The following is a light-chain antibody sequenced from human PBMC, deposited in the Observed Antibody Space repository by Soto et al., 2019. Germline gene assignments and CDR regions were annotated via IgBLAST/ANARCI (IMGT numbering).Light chain of an antibody. CDR3: SSYTITSALYV. CDR1: SGGVGGYNY. V-gene: IGLV2-14*01. J-gene: IGLJ1*01. Sequence: QSALTQPAYVPGSPGQSITSSCTGTSGGVGGYNYVSWYQQHPGKAHKLRTYKVSKRPSGVSQRSSRSKSGNTASLTIPGLQAEDEADYYCSSYTITSALYVYGPGTKATVL. CDR2: KVS.